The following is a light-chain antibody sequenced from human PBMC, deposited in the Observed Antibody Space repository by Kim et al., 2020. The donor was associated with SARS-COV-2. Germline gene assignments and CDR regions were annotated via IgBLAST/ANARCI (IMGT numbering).Light chain of an antibody. CDR1: SSDVVAYDS. V-gene: IGLV2-14*03. CDR2: DVS. Sequence: GQSITISCTGTSSDVVAYDSVAWYQQYPGKAPKVMIFDVSNRPSGVSNRFSGSKSGNTASLTISGLQAEDEADYYCSSYTTISTLVFGGGTQLTVL. J-gene: IGLJ2*01. CDR3: SSYTTISTLV.